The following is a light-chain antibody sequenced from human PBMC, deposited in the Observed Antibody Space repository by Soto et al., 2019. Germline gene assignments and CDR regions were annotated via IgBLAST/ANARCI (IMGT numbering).Light chain of an antibody. CDR3: TSYTTTSTLVV. CDR1: ISDVGGFDY. J-gene: IGLJ2*01. CDR2: EVT. Sequence: QSALTQPASVSGSPGQSITISCTGTISDVGGFDYVSWYQHHPGKAPKLIIYEVTKWPSGISNRFSGSKSGNTASLTISGLQAEDEADYYCTSYTTTSTLVVFGGVTKLTVL. V-gene: IGLV2-14*01.